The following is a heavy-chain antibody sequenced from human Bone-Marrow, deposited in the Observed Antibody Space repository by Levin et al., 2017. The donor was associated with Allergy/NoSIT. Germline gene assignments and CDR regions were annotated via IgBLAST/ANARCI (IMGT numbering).Heavy chain of an antibody. CDR3: AKFGDMSYYYYGMDV. CDR2: ISYDGSNK. Sequence: LTGGSLRLSCAASGFTFSSYGMHWVRQAPGKGLEWVAVISYDGSNKYYADSVKGRFTISRDNSKNTLYLQMNSLRAEDTAVYYCAKFGDMSYYYYGMDVWGQGTTVTVSS. D-gene: IGHD3-16*01. V-gene: IGHV3-30*18. CDR1: GFTFSSYG. J-gene: IGHJ6*02.